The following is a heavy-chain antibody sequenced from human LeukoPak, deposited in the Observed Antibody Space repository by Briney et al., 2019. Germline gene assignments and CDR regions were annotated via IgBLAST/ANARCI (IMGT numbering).Heavy chain of an antibody. CDR3: ARSYDFWSGYLYYYYYGMDV. D-gene: IGHD3-3*01. CDR2: MNPNSGNT. V-gene: IGHV1-8*01. J-gene: IGHJ6*02. CDR1: GYTFTSYD. Sequence: GASVKVSCKASGYTFTSYDINWVRQATGQGLEWMGWMNPNSGNTGYAQKFQGRVTMTRNTSISTAYMELSSLRSEDTAVYYCARSYDFWSGYLYYYYYGMDVWGQGTTVTVSS.